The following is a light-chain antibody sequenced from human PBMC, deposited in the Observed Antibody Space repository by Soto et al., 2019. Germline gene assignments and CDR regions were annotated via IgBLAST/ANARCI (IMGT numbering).Light chain of an antibody. CDR3: QQYNNWPPLYT. CDR1: QSVSSN. J-gene: IGKJ2*01. V-gene: IGKV3-15*01. CDR2: DAS. Sequence: EIVLTQSPATLSVSPGERATLSCRASQSVSSNLAWYQQKPGQAPRLLIYDASTRATGIPARFSGNGSGTEFTLTISSLQSEDLAFYYCQQYNNWPPLYTFGQGTKLEIK.